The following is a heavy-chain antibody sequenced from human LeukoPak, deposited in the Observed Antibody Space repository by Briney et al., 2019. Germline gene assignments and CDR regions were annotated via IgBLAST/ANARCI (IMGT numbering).Heavy chain of an antibody. J-gene: IGHJ1*01. CDR2: ISYSGSA. D-gene: IGHD2-2*02. V-gene: IGHV4-39*01. Sequence: WVRQAPGMRLEWIGGISYSGSAYYNPSLKSRVTISVDTSNNQFSLKVNSVTAADTAVYFCARTFCDSTSCYRDFQNWGQGTLIIVSS. CDR3: ARTFCDSTSCYRDFQN.